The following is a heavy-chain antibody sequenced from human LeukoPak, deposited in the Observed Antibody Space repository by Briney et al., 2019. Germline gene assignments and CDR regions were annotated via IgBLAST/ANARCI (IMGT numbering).Heavy chain of an antibody. CDR3: ARDLTLTGSIGY. CDR1: GYTLTELS. Sequence: ASVKVSCKVSGYTLTELSMHWVRQAPGKGLEWMGGFDPEDGETIYARKFQGRVTMTEDTSTDTAYMELSSLRSEDTAVYYCARDLTLTGSIGYWGQGTLVTVSS. CDR2: FDPEDGET. J-gene: IGHJ4*02. D-gene: IGHD3-9*01. V-gene: IGHV1-24*01.